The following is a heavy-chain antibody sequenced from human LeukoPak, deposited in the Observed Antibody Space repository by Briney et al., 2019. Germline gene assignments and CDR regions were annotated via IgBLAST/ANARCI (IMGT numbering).Heavy chain of an antibody. CDR1: GYRFTDYW. CDR3: ARVGFGESLRPFDY. Sequence: GESLQISCRGSGYRFTDYWIGWVRQMPGKGLEWMAMIDPGDSDTRYSPSFQGQVTISADKSISTAYPQWSSLKASDTAMYYCARVGFGESLRPFDYWGQGTLVTVSS. J-gene: IGHJ4*02. D-gene: IGHD3-10*01. CDR2: IDPGDSDT. V-gene: IGHV5-51*01.